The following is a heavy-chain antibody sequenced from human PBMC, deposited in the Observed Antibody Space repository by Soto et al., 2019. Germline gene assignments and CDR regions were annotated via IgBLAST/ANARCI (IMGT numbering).Heavy chain of an antibody. D-gene: IGHD2-2*01. CDR2: ISYSGST. CDR3: AREGHCSSTGCPGDY. CDR1: GGSISSGGYY. J-gene: IGHJ4*02. V-gene: IGHV4-31*03. Sequence: SETLSLTCTVSGGSISSGGYYWSWIRQHPGTGLEWIGHISYSGSTYYNTSLKSRVTISVDTSKNQFSLKLSSVTAADTAVYYCAREGHCSSTGCPGDYWGQGTLVTVSS.